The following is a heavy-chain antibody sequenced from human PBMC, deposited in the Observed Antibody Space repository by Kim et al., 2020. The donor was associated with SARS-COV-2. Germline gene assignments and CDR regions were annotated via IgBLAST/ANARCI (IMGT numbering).Heavy chain of an antibody. CDR2: ISAYNGNT. V-gene: IGHV1-18*01. Sequence: ASVKVSCKASGYTFTSYGISWVRQAPGQGLEWMGWISAYNGNTNYAQKLQGRVTMTTDTSTSTAYMELRSLRSDDTAVYYCARGPNSVPAARTGYFQHWGQGTLVTDSS. D-gene: IGHD2-2*01. CDR3: ARGPNSVPAARTGYFQH. CDR1: GYTFTSYG. J-gene: IGHJ1*01.